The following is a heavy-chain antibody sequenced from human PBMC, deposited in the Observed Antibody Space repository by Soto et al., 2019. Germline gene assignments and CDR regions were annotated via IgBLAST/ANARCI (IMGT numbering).Heavy chain of an antibody. D-gene: IGHD2-2*01. CDR1: GFTFSSYG. CDR3: AKGLAIVLVPAAMNYYYGMDV. CDR2: ISYDGSNK. V-gene: IGHV3-30*18. Sequence: QVQLVESGGGVVQPGRSLRLSCAASGFTFSSYGMHWVRQAPGKGLEWVAVISYDGSNKYYADSVKGRFTISRDNSKNALYLKMDRLRAEETAVYYCAKGLAIVLVPAAMNYYYGMDVWGQGTTVTVSS. J-gene: IGHJ6*02.